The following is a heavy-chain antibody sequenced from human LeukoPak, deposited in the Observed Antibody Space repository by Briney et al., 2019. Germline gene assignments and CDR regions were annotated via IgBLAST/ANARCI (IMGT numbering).Heavy chain of an antibody. CDR3: AKHLIVYGSGNQVFDP. Sequence: GESLKISCKASGYSFTNNWIGWVRQMPGKGLEWMGIIYPADSDTRYSPSFRGQVTISADKSISTAYLQWSSLKASGTAMYFCAKHLIVYGSGNQVFDPRGQGTLVTGSS. D-gene: IGHD3-10*01. V-gene: IGHV5-51*01. CDR2: IYPADSDT. CDR1: GYSFTNNW. J-gene: IGHJ5*02.